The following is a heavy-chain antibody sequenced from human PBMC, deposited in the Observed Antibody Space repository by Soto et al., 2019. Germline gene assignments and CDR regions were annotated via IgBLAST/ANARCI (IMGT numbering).Heavy chain of an antibody. CDR2: IIPIFGTA. J-gene: IGHJ5*02. CDR1: GGTFSSYA. D-gene: IGHD5-18*01. CDR3: AGGPHVDTAIEVGGWFDP. V-gene: IGHV1-69*01. Sequence: QVQLVQSGAEVKKPGSSVKVSCKASGGTFSSYAISWVRQAPGQGLEWMGGIIPIFGTANYAQKFQGRVTITADESTSTAYMELSSLRSEDMAVYYCAGGPHVDTAIEVGGWFDPWGQGTLVTVSS.